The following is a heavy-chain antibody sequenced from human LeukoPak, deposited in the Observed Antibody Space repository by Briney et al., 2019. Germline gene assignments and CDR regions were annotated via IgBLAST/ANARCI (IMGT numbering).Heavy chain of an antibody. Sequence: ASVKVSCKASGYTFTGYYMHWVRQAPRQGLEWMGWINPNSGGTNYAQKFQGRVTMTRDTSISTAYMELSRLRSDDTAVYYCATFPNRYYDFWSGYSTPYYFDYWGQGTLVTVSS. J-gene: IGHJ4*02. CDR1: GYTFTGYY. V-gene: IGHV1-2*02. D-gene: IGHD3-3*01. CDR3: ATFPNRYYDFWSGYSTPYYFDY. CDR2: INPNSGGT.